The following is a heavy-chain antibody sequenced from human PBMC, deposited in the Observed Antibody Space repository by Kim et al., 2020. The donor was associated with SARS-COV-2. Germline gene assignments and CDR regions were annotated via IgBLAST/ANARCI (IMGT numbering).Heavy chain of an antibody. CDR3: AKAQRYYDSSGYNGFDY. CDR2: ISGSGGST. Sequence: GGSLRLSCAASGFTFSSYAMSWVRQAPGKGLEWVSAISGSGGSTYYADSVKGRFTISRDNSKNTLYLQMNSLRAEDTAVYYCAKAQRYYDSSGYNGFDYWGQGALLTVSS. D-gene: IGHD3-22*01. J-gene: IGHJ4*02. CDR1: GFTFSSYA. V-gene: IGHV3-23*01.